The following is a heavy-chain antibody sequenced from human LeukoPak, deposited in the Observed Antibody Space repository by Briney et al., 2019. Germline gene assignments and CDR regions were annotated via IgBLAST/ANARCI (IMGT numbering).Heavy chain of an antibody. J-gene: IGHJ3*02. Sequence: ASVKVSCKASGYTFTSYGISWVRQAPGQGLEWMGWISAYNGNTNYAQKLQGRVTITTDTSTSTAYMELRSLRSDDTVVYYCARDRVPYYDFWSGYRADAFDIWGQGTMVTVSS. D-gene: IGHD3-3*01. CDR2: ISAYNGNT. CDR3: ARDRVPYYDFWSGYRADAFDI. V-gene: IGHV1-18*01. CDR1: GYTFTSYG.